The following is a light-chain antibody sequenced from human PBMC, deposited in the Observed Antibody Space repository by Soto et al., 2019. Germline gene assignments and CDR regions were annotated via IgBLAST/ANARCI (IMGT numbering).Light chain of an antibody. Sequence: IRMTQSPSSFSASTGDRVTITCRASQGISSYLAWYQQKPGKAPNLLISAASTLQSGVPSRFSGSGSETEFTLTITSLQPEDSATYYCQQRNSYPRTFGQGTKVDI. J-gene: IGKJ2*01. V-gene: IGKV1-8*01. CDR2: AAS. CDR1: QGISSY. CDR3: QQRNSYPRT.